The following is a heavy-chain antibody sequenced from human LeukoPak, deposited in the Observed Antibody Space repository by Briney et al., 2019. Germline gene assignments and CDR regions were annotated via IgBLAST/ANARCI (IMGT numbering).Heavy chain of an antibody. V-gene: IGHV3-21*01. CDR3: VMFFMGSTNWPDY. Sequence: GGSLRLSCAASGFTFSSYSMTWVRQAPGKGLEWVSSISSSSSYIYYADSVKGRFTISGDNAKKSVYLQMNSLRAEDTAVYYCVMFFMGSTNWPDYWGQGTLVTVSS. D-gene: IGHD2-2*01. CDR2: ISSSSSYI. J-gene: IGHJ4*02. CDR1: GFTFSSYS.